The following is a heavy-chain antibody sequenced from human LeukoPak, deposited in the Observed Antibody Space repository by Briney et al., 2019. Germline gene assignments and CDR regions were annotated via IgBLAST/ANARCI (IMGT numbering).Heavy chain of an antibody. V-gene: IGHV4-59*01. Sequence: SETLSLTCTVSGGSISSYYWSWIRQPPGKGLEWIGNIHYSGSTNYNPSLKSRVTISVDTSKNQFSLKLSSVTAADTAVYYCARSYYDTSDYEYYFDYWGQGTLVTVS. D-gene: IGHD3-22*01. CDR3: ARSYYDTSDYEYYFDY. CDR1: GGSISSYY. CDR2: IHYSGST. J-gene: IGHJ4*02.